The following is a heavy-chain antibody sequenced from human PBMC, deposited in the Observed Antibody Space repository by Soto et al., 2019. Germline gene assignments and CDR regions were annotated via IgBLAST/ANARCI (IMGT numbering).Heavy chain of an antibody. D-gene: IGHD1-26*01. Sequence: SETLSLTCTVSGGSISSGGYYWSWIRQHPGKGLEWIGYIYYSGSTYYNPSLKSRVTISVDTSKNQFSLKLSSVTAADTAVYYCASTGGAPKYNWFDPWGQGTLVTVSS. CDR2: IYYSGST. CDR1: GGSISSGGYY. V-gene: IGHV4-31*03. CDR3: ASTGGAPKYNWFDP. J-gene: IGHJ5*02.